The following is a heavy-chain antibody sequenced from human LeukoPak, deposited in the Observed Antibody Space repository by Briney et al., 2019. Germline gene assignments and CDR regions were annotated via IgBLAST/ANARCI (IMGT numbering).Heavy chain of an antibody. V-gene: IGHV4-39*01. CDR2: IYYSGST. CDR3: ARHRGYSYGYQLLYFDY. D-gene: IGHD5-18*01. CDR1: DGSISSSSHY. Sequence: NPSETLSLTCTVSDGSISSSSHYRGWIRQPPGKGLEWIGTIYYSGSTYYKPSLKSRVTMSVDTSKNHFSLKLSSVTAADTAVYYCARHRGYSYGYQLLYFDYWGQGTLVTVSS. J-gene: IGHJ4*02.